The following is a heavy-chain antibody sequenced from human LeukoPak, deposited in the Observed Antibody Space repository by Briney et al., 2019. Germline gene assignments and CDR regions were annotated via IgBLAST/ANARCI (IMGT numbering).Heavy chain of an antibody. Sequence: GGSLRLSCATSGFTFSSYAMSWVRQAPGKGLEWVSSISGSGGNTYYADSVKGRFTISRDNSKNTLYLQMNSLRAEDTAVYYCARVALNGYSSGWYVYYYYMDVWGKGTTVTVSS. CDR2: ISGSGGNT. J-gene: IGHJ6*03. CDR1: GFTFSSYA. CDR3: ARVALNGYSSGWYVYYYYMDV. V-gene: IGHV3-23*01. D-gene: IGHD6-19*01.